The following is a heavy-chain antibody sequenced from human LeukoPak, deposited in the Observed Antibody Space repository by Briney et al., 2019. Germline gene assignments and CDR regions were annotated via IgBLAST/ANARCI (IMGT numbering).Heavy chain of an antibody. D-gene: IGHD2-2*01. CDR1: GLSFSRYW. J-gene: IGHJ6*02. V-gene: IGHV3-7*01. CDR2: INQDGSEK. CDR3: GLYSSSQTAMGV. Sequence: GGSLRLSCAASGLSFSRYWMSWVRQAPGKGLEWVANINQDGSEKYYVDSVKGRFTTSRDNAKNSLYMQMNSLRAEDTAVYYCGLYSSSQTAMGVWGQGTAVTVSS.